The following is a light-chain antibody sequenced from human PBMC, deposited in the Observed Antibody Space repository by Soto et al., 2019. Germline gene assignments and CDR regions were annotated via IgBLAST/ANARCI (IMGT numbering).Light chain of an antibody. CDR1: QNIERW. Sequence: DIQMTQSPSTLSASVGDRVTITCRASQNIERWLAWYQQKPGKAPKLLIYDASSLESGVPSRFSGSGSGTEFTLTISSLQPDDFATYYCQQYNSYSLTFGQGTKVDI. CDR2: DAS. J-gene: IGKJ1*01. CDR3: QQYNSYSLT. V-gene: IGKV1-5*01.